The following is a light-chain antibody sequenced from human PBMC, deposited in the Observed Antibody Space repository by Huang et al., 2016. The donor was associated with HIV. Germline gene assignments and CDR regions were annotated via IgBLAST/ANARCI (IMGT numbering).Light chain of an antibody. CDR2: DAS. V-gene: IGKV3-11*01. CDR3: QQRSDRVT. CDR1: HSVNNY. Sequence: EIVLTQSSATLSLFPGDGVSLSCRASHSVNNYLAWYQQTPGQAPRLLIYDASIRAPGIPARFSGSGSGTDFTLTISSLETEDFAVYYCQQRSDRVTFGGGTKVEI. J-gene: IGKJ4*01.